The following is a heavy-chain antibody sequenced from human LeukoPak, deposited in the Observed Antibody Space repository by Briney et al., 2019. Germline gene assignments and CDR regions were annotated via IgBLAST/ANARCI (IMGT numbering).Heavy chain of an antibody. D-gene: IGHD5-24*01. J-gene: IGHJ4*02. Sequence: ASVKVSCKASGYTFTSYGISWVRQAPGQGLEWMGWISAYNGNTNYAQKLQGRVTMTTDTSTSTAYMELRSLRSDDTAVYYYARDRPVEMATSDFDYWGQGTLVTVSS. V-gene: IGHV1-18*01. CDR3: ARDRPVEMATSDFDY. CDR2: ISAYNGNT. CDR1: GYTFTSYG.